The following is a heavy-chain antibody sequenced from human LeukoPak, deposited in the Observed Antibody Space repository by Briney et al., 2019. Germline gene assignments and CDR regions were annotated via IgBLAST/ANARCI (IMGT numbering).Heavy chain of an antibody. D-gene: IGHD1-26*01. V-gene: IGHV3-7*01. J-gene: IGHJ4*02. CDR2: INQDGSTK. CDR3: ARDQTGSLDY. Sequence: GGSLRLSCAVSGFTFRNTLMAWVRQTPGKGLEWVANINQDGSTKHYVDSVKGRFTISRDNAKNSLYLQMNSLRAEDTAIYYCARDQTGSLDYWGQGTLVTVSS. CDR1: GFTFRNTL.